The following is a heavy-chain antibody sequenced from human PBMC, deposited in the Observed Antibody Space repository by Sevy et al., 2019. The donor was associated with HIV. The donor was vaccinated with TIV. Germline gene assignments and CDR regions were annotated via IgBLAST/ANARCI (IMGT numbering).Heavy chain of an antibody. V-gene: IGHV3-66*01. CDR2: LYSDGRT. Sequence: GGSLRLSCAASGLRVSDNYMNWVRLAPGKGLELVSDLYSDGRTYDADSVKGRFTISRDNSKNTLYLHMNNLRPEDTAVYYCARDRYYDASGYYYYYYGMDVWGQGTTVTVSS. J-gene: IGHJ6*02. CDR3: ARDRYYDASGYYYYYYGMDV. CDR1: GLRVSDNY. D-gene: IGHD3-22*01.